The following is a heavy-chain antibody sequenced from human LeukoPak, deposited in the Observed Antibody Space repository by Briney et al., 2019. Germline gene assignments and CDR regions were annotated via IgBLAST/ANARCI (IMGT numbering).Heavy chain of an antibody. Sequence: PERSLRLSCAASGFTFRHYAVHWVRQAPGRGLEWVAVLSFDGAHKYYAESVKGRFTISRDNSNNTLFLQMDSLRAEDTAVYYCAREGFLDYWGQGTLVTVSS. CDR2: LSFDGAHK. CDR1: GFTFRHYA. J-gene: IGHJ4*02. CDR3: AREGFLDY. V-gene: IGHV3-30*04. D-gene: IGHD3-3*01.